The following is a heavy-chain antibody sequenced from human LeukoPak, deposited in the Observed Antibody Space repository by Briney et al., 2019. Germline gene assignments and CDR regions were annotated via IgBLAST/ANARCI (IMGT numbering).Heavy chain of an antibody. CDR2: ISSSGSTI. Sequence: PGGSLRLSCAASGFTFSSYEMNWVRQAPGHGLEWVSYISSSGSTIYYADSMKGRFTISRDNAKNSLHLQMNSLRAEDTAIYYCARVVAAPPTYNWFDPWGQGTLVTVSS. V-gene: IGHV3-48*03. CDR3: ARVVAAPPTYNWFDP. J-gene: IGHJ5*02. CDR1: GFTFSSYE. D-gene: IGHD2-15*01.